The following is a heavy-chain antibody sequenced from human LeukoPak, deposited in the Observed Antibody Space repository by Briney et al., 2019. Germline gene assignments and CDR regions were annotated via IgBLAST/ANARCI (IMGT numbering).Heavy chain of an antibody. J-gene: IGHJ6*02. Sequence: SETLSLTCTVSGGSVSSYYWSWIRQPPGKGLEWIGYISYTGSTNYNPSLKSRVTISVHTSKNQFSLKLSSVTAADTAVYYCARDGGYSISAGGMDVWGQGTTVTVSS. CDR2: ISYTGST. CDR1: GGSVSSYY. V-gene: IGHV4-59*02. D-gene: IGHD6-13*01. CDR3: ARDGGYSISAGGMDV.